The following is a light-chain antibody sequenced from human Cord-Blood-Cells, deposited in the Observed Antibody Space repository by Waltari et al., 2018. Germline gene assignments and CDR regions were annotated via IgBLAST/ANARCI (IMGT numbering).Light chain of an antibody. CDR2: EVS. V-gene: IGKV2D-29*02. Sequence: DNVMTQPPLPLSVTPGQPAPLPCPPSQSPLPSHGKPYLYRYLQKPGQSPQLLIYEVSSRFAGVPDRFSGSGSGTDFTLKISRVEAEDVGVYYCMQSIQLPFTFGPGTKVDIK. J-gene: IGKJ3*01. CDR3: MQSIQLPFT. CDR1: QSPLPSHGKPY.